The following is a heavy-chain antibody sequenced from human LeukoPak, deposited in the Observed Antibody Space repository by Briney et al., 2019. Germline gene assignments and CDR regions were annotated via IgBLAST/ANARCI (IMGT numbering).Heavy chain of an antibody. J-gene: IGHJ4*02. D-gene: IGHD1-26*01. CDR1: RLTLSSYS. CDR3: ARLVSSGSYFDY. Sequence: GGSLRLSCAASRLTLSSYSMNWLRQAPGKGLEGVSPISSSSRYIYYGDSVKGRFTISRDNAKNSLYLQIHSLRDEDTAVYYCARLVSSGSYFDYWGQGTLVTVSS. CDR2: ISSSSRYI. V-gene: IGHV3-21*01.